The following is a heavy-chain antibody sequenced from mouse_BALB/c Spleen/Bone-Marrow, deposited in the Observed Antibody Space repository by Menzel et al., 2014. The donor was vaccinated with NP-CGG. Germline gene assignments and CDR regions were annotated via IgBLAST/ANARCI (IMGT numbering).Heavy chain of an antibody. V-gene: IGHV14-3*02. D-gene: IGHD2-2*01. CDR1: GFNIKDTY. CDR3: ARWLPLAY. CDR2: IDPANGNT. Sequence: VQLQQPGAELVKPGASVKLSCTAPGFNIKDTYMHWVKQRPEQGLEWIGRIDPANGNTKYDPKFQGKATITADTSSNTAYLQLSSLTSEDTAVYYCARWLPLAYWGQGTLVTVSA. J-gene: IGHJ3*01.